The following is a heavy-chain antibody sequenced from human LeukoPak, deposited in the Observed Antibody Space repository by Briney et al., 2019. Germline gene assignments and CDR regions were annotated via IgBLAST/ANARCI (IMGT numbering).Heavy chain of an antibody. Sequence: ASVKVSCKASGYTFTSYYMHWVRQAPGQGLEWMGIINPNGGSTSYAQKFQGRATMTRDTSTSTVYMELSSLRSEDTAVYYCARDTYCSGGSCYSGYFDYWGQGTLVTVSS. J-gene: IGHJ4*02. CDR3: ARDTYCSGGSCYSGYFDY. CDR1: GYTFTSYY. D-gene: IGHD2-15*01. CDR2: INPNGGST. V-gene: IGHV1-46*01.